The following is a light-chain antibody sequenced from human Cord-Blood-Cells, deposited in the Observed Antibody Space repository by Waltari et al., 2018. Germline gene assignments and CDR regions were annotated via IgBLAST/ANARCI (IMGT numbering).Light chain of an antibody. Sequence: DIVMTQSPDSLAVSLGERATINCKSSQSVLYSSNNKNYLAWYQQKPGQPPKLLIYWASTRESGVPDRIMGSGSVTDFTRTISSLQAEDVAVYYCQQYYSTPITCGQGTRLGIK. CDR1: QSVLYSSNNKNY. V-gene: IGKV4-1*01. CDR2: WAS. J-gene: IGKJ5*01. CDR3: QQYYSTPIT.